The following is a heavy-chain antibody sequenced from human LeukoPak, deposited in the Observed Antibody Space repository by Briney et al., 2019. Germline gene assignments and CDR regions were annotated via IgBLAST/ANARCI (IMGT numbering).Heavy chain of an antibody. CDR3: ARSGAAVALEGYHDY. V-gene: IGHV1-2*06. CDR2: INPNSGGT. D-gene: IGHD1-1*01. CDR1: GYTFTGYY. J-gene: IGHJ4*02. Sequence: GASVKVSCKASGYTFTGYYILWVRQAPGQGLEWMGRINPNSGGTNYAQKFQGRVTMTRDTSISTTYMELSGLRSDDTAVYYCARSGAAVALEGYHDYWGQGTLVTVSS.